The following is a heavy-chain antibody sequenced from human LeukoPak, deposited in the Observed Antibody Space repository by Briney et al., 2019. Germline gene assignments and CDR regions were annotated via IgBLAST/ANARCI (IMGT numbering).Heavy chain of an antibody. D-gene: IGHD4-17*01. Sequence: GGSLRLSCAASGFTFSSYAMSWVRQAPGKGLEWVSSISGSGDNTFYADSVKGRFTISRDNSKNTLYLQMNTLRAEDTAAYHCAKGRNEDGDAALNYWGQGTLVTVSS. V-gene: IGHV3-23*01. CDR1: GFTFSSYA. CDR3: AKGRNEDGDAALNY. CDR2: ISGSGDNT. J-gene: IGHJ4*02.